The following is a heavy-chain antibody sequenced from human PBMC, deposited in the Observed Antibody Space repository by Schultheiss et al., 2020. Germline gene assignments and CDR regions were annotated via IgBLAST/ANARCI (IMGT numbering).Heavy chain of an antibody. D-gene: IGHD6-13*01. CDR2: INPNSGGT. V-gene: IGHV1-2*04. CDR1: GYSFTSYY. CDR3: ARVGYSSSWY. Sequence: GESLKISCKGSGYSFTSYYMHWVRQAPGQGLEWMGWINPNSGGTNYAQKFQGWVTMTRDTSISTAYMELSRLRSDDSAVYYCARVGYSSSWYWGQGTLVTVSS. J-gene: IGHJ4*02.